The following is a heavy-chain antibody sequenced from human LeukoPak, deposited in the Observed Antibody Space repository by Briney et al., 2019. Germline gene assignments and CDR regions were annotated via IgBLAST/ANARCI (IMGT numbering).Heavy chain of an antibody. D-gene: IGHD1-7*01. CDR3: ARGTNPGNYWHFAL. J-gene: IGHJ2*01. V-gene: IGHV3-23*01. CDR1: GFTFSSYA. CDR2: ISGSGGST. Sequence: GGSLRLSCAASGFTFSSYAMSWVRQAPGKGLEWVSAISGSGGSTYYADSVKGRFTISRDNSKNTLYLQMNSLRAEDTAVYYCARGTNPGNYWHFALWGRGTLVTVSS.